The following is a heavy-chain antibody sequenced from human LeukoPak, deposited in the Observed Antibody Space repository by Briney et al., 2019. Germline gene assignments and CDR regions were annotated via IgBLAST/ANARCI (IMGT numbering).Heavy chain of an antibody. Sequence: GASVKVSCKASGYTFTGYYMHWVRQAPGQGLEWMGWMNPNSGNTGYAQKFQGRVTMTRNTSISTAYMELSSLRSEDTAVYYCAKADHYSNYPDYWGQGTLVTVSS. J-gene: IGHJ4*02. D-gene: IGHD4-11*01. V-gene: IGHV1-8*02. CDR1: GYTFTGYY. CDR3: AKADHYSNYPDY. CDR2: MNPNSGNT.